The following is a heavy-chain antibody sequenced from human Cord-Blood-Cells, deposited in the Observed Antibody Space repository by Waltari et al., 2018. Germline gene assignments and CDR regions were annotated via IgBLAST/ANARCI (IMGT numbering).Heavy chain of an antibody. CDR3: ARVGSYYFDY. D-gene: IGHD1-26*01. CDR2: IKQDGSEK. CDR1: GLTFSRYW. J-gene: IGHJ4*02. V-gene: IGHV3-7*01. Sequence: EVQLVESGGGLVPPGGSRRLTCEAAGLTFSRYWLSWVRQAPGKGLEWVANIKQDGSEKYYVDSVKGRFTISRDNAKNSLYLQMNSLRAEDTAVYYCARVGSYYFDYWGQGTLVTVSS.